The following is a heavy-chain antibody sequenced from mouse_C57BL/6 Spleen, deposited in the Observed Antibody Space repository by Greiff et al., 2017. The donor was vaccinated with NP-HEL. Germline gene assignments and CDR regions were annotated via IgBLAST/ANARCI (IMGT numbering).Heavy chain of an antibody. D-gene: IGHD2-4*01. V-gene: IGHV1-61*01. J-gene: IGHJ3*01. CDR3: AREGIYYDYGPFAY. CDR2: IYPSDSDT. Sequence: QVQLQQSGAELVRPGSSVKLSCKASGYTFTSYWMDWVKQTPGQGLEWIGNIYPSDSDTHYHQTFKDKVTLTGDKSSSTIYLQLSRLTSEDSAVYYGAREGIYYDYGPFAYWGQGTLVTVSA. CDR1: GYTFTSYW.